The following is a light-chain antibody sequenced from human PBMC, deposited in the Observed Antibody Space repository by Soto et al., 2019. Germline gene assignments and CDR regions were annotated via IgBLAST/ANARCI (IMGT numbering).Light chain of an antibody. CDR1: QDLRNA. CDR3: LQHSSSPWT. V-gene: IGKV1-17*01. Sequence: DIQMTQSPSSLSASVGDRVTMTCRASQDLRNALGWYQQKPGKAPKRLIFNALALESGVPSRFSGSGTGAEYTPTISSRRAEDFATYYFLQHSSSPWTFGKGTKVEIK. CDR2: NAL. J-gene: IGKJ1*01.